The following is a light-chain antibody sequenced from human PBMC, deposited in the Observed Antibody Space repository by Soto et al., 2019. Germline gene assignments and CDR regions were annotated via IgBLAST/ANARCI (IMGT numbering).Light chain of an antibody. Sequence: EIVMTQSPASLSVSPRETATLSCRASQSINRYLAWYQHKPGQAPRLLIHTASTRATCVPARFSGSGSGTELTLTISGLLSADSAIYYCLQYHGWPYTFGQGTKVEIK. CDR3: LQYHGWPYT. J-gene: IGKJ1*01. CDR1: QSINRY. V-gene: IGKV3-15*01. CDR2: TAS.